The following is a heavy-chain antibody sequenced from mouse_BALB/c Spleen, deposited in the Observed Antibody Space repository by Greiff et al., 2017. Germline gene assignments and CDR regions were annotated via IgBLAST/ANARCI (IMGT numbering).Heavy chain of an antibody. CDR3: ARGGITTATKYYFDY. D-gene: IGHD1-2*01. J-gene: IGHJ2*01. CDR1: GFTFSSYA. CDR2: ISSGGST. Sequence: EVQGVESGGGLVKPGGSLKLSCAASGFTFSSYAMSWVRQTPEKRLEWVASISSGGSTYYPDSVKGRFTISRDNARNILYLQMSSLRSEDTAMYYCARGGITTATKYYFDYWGQGTTLTVSS. V-gene: IGHV5-6-5*01.